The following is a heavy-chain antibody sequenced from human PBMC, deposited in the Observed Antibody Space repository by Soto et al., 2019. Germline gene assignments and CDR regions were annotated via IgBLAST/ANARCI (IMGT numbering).Heavy chain of an antibody. CDR3: ARDPRILTAMVFDP. CDR1: GYTFTSYG. Sequence: ASVKVSCKASGYTFTSYGISWVRQAPGQGLEWMGWISAYNGNTNYAQKLQGRVTMTTDTSTSTAYMELRSLRSDDTAVYYCARDPRILTAMVFDPWGQGTLVTVSS. CDR2: ISAYNGNT. J-gene: IGHJ5*02. D-gene: IGHD5-18*01. V-gene: IGHV1-18*01.